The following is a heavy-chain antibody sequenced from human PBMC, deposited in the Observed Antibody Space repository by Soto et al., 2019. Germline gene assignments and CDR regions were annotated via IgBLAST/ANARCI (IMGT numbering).Heavy chain of an antibody. V-gene: IGHV3-30*03. CDR2: ISYDGSNK. J-gene: IGHJ4*02. D-gene: IGHD6-13*01. Sequence: GGSLRLSCAASGFTFSSYGMHWVRQAPGKGLEWVAVISYDGSNKYYADSVKGRFTISRDNSKNTLYLQMNSLRAEDTAVYYCAADYIAAAGTRSDYWGQGTLVTVSS. CDR1: GFTFSSYG. CDR3: AADYIAAAGTRSDY.